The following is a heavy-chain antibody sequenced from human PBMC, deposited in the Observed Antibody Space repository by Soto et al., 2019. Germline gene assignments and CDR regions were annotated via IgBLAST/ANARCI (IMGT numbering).Heavy chain of an antibody. D-gene: IGHD2-15*01. CDR1: GFAFWSDW. V-gene: IGHV3-7*01. CDR3: ARDFYGGFSYGPGDS. J-gene: IGHJ4*02. CDR2: IKQDGSKA. Sequence: GGSLRLSCVASGFAFWSDWMSWIGQAPGKGLEWVANIKQDGSKAQYLESVRGRFTISRDNSKSSVYLQMNSLRAEDTALYYCARDFYGGFSYGPGDSWGPGTLVTVSS.